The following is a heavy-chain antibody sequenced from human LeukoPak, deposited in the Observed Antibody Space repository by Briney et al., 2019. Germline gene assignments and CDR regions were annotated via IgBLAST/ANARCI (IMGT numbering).Heavy chain of an antibody. J-gene: IGHJ4*02. CDR1: GFIFNHHA. D-gene: IGHD4-11*01. Sequence: PGGSLRLSCAASGFIFNHHAMHWVRQAPGKGLEWVAVIWSDKSNKFYADSVRGRFTISRDDSRKTVYLQMEKMTAEDTAIYYCAKDAQRGFVYSNSLEYWGQGALVTVAS. CDR3: AKDAQRGFVYSNSLEY. V-gene: IGHV3-33*06. CDR2: IWSDKSNK.